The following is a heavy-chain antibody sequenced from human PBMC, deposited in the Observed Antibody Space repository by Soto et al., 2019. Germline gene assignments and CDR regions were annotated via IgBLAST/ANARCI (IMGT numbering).Heavy chain of an antibody. D-gene: IGHD2-2*01. CDR3: VKVLARGVDVPRFYFDS. Sequence: DVQLVESGGGLVQPGGSLRLFCAASGFTFSNSWMPWVRQVSGKGLEWVSRINADGTSTSYADSVKGRFTISRDNAKNTLYLHVNSLRAEDTAVYYCVKVLARGVDVPRFYFDSWGQGALVTVSS. CDR2: INADGTST. J-gene: IGHJ4*02. V-gene: IGHV3-74*01. CDR1: GFTFSNSW.